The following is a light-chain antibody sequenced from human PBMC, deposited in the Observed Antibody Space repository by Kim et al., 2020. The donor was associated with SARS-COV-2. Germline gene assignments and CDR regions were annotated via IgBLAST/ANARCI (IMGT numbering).Light chain of an antibody. V-gene: IGKV1-5*03. J-gene: IGKJ1*01. Sequence: DIQMTQSPSTLSASAGDRITITCRASQSISTWLAWYQHKPGKAPKLLIYKASSLQSGVPSRFSGSGSGTDFTLTVSSLQPDDFATYYCQQYDTYPWTFGQGTKMDIK. CDR2: KAS. CDR3: QQYDTYPWT. CDR1: QSISTW.